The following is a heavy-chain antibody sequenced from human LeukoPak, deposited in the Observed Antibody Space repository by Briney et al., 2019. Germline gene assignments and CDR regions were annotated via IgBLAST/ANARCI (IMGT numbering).Heavy chain of an antibody. CDR3: ARGPRITMVQGVTLTFDY. Sequence: ASVKVSCKASGYTFTGYYMHWVRQAPGQGLEWMGWINPNSGGTNYAQKFQGRVTMTRDTSISTAYMELSRLRSDDTAVYYCARGPRITMVQGVTLTFDYCGQGTLVTVSS. D-gene: IGHD3-10*01. J-gene: IGHJ4*02. CDR2: INPNSGGT. V-gene: IGHV1-2*02. CDR1: GYTFTGYY.